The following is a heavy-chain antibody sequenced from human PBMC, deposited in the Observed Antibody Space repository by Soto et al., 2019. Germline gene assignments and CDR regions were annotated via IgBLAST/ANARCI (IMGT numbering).Heavy chain of an antibody. Sequence: ASVKVSCKASGYKFTTYFIHWVRQAPGQGLEWMGMIHPSGDTGYAQKFRGRVTMTIDTSTSTAYMELRNLRSEDTAVYYSVRFKGQWLVPVGFDSWGQRTLVIGSS. CDR1: GYKFTTYF. V-gene: IGHV1-46*01. J-gene: IGHJ5*01. CDR3: VRFKGQWLVPVGFDS. D-gene: IGHD6-19*01. CDR2: IHPSGDT.